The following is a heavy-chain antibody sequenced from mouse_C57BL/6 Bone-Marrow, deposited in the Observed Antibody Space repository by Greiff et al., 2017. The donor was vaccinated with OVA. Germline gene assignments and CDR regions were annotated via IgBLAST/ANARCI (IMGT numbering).Heavy chain of an antibody. CDR1: GYAFSSSW. J-gene: IGHJ2*01. CDR3: ARGPYYFDY. V-gene: IGHV1-82*01. CDR2: IYPGDGDT. Sequence: QVQLKESGPELVKPGASVKISCKASGYAFSSSWMNWVKQRPGKGLEWIGRIYPGDGDTNYNGKFKGKATLTADKSSSTAYMQLSSLTSEDSAVYFCARGPYYFDYWGQGTTLTVSS.